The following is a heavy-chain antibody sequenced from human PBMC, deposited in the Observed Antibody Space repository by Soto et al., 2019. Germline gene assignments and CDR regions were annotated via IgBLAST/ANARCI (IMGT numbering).Heavy chain of an antibody. CDR1: RYTVSIST. CDR3: VRERGLSSFYGMDV. Sequence: GGSMRLSCEASRYTVSISTMNWVRKASGKGLEWVSSITSSSGHIYYADSVKGRFTISRDNARNSLYLQMNSLRAEDTAVYYCVRERGLSSFYGMDVWGQGTTVTVSS. J-gene: IGHJ6*02. CDR2: ITSSSGHI. D-gene: IGHD3-10*01. V-gene: IGHV3-21*01.